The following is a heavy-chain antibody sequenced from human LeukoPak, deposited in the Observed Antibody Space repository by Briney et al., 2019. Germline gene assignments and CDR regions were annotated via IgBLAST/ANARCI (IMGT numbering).Heavy chain of an antibody. Sequence: SQTLSLTCTVSGGSISSGSYYWSWIRQPAGKGLEWIGRIYTSGSTNYNPSLKSRVTISVDTSKNQFSLKLSSVTAADTAVYYCARGRDIVATVWFGPWGQGTLVTVSS. D-gene: IGHD2-15*01. CDR1: GGSISSGSYY. CDR3: ARGRDIVATVWFGP. J-gene: IGHJ5*02. V-gene: IGHV4-61*02. CDR2: IYTSGST.